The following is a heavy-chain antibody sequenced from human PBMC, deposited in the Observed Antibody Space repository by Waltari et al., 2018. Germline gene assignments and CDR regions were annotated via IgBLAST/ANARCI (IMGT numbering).Heavy chain of an antibody. CDR3: ARLSVYSRIFDY. CDR1: GGSFSGYY. CDR2: INHSGST. D-gene: IGHD6-13*01. J-gene: IGHJ4*02. Sequence: QVQLQQWGAGLLKPSETLSLTCAVYGGSFSGYYWSWIRQPPGKGLEWLGAINHSGSTNSSPSLKSRVTISVDTSKSQFSLKLSSVTAANTAVYYCARLSVYSRIFDYWGQGTLVTVSS. V-gene: IGHV4-34*01.